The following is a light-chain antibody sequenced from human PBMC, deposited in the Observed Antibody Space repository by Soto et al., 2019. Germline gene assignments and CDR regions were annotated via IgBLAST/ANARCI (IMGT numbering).Light chain of an antibody. CDR3: SSYTSKSSLI. J-gene: IGLJ2*01. CDR1: IRDVGAYNL. CDR2: QVR. Sequence: QSVLTQPASVSGSPGQSITISCDGTIRDVGAYNLVSWYQQHPGLAPQLIIYQVRNRPSGISFRFSGSKSGNTASLTISGLQAEDEADYYCSSYTSKSSLIFGGGTKLTVL. V-gene: IGLV2-14*01.